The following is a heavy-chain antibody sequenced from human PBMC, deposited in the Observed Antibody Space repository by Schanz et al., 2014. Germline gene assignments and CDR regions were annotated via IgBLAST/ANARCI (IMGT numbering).Heavy chain of an antibody. CDR1: GFSFSSYS. Sequence: VQLVESGGGLVQPGESLRLSCAVSGFSFSSYSMSWVRQAPGKGLEWVSIVSHDGFTKHYADSVRGRFTLSRDNSKNTVYLQMNSLRAEDTALYFCATDYSGGGCHIWGQGTMVTVSS. J-gene: IGHJ3*02. CDR3: ATDYSGGGCHI. V-gene: IGHV3-30*04. D-gene: IGHD6-19*01. CDR2: VSHDGFTK.